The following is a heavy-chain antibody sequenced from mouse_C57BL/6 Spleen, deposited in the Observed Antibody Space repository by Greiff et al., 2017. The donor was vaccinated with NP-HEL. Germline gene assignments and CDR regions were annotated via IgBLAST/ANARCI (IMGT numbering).Heavy chain of an antibody. J-gene: IGHJ1*03. CDR2: IISCSSTI. V-gene: IGHV5-17*01. Sequence: EVKLVESGGGLVKPGGSLKLSYAASGFTFSDYGMHWVRQAPEKGLEWVAYIISCSSTIYYADTVKGRFTISRDNAKNTLFLQMTSLRSEDTAMYYCARRDDWYFDVWGTGTTVTVSS. CDR1: GFTFSDYG. CDR3: ARRDDWYFDV.